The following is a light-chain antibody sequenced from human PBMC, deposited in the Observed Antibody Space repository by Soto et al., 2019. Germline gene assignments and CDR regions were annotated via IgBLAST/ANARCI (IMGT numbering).Light chain of an antibody. J-gene: IGLJ2*01. V-gene: IGLV2-14*01. CDR2: DVS. CDR1: SSDVGGYNY. CDR3: SSYTSTTTVV. Sequence: QSALTQPASVSGSPGQSITISCTGTSSDVGGYNYVSWYQQHPGKAPKLMICDVSNRPSGVSNRFSGSKSGITASLTISGLQAEDEADYYCSSYTSTTTVVFGGGTKLTAL.